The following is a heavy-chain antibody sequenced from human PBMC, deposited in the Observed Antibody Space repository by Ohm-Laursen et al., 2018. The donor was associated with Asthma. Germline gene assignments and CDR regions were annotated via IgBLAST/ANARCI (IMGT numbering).Heavy chain of an antibody. CDR1: GFSISSCA. CDR3: ARDVMEWYLPAFDF. J-gene: IGHJ4*02. V-gene: IGHV3-23*01. CDR2: ITSSSDSKT. D-gene: IGHD3-3*01. Sequence: GSLRLSCTASGFSISSCAMSWVRQAPGRGLEWVSGITSSSDSKTYYADSVMGRFSISRDNSKNTLDLQMNSLRGEDTAVYYCARDVMEWYLPAFDFWGQGTLVTVSS.